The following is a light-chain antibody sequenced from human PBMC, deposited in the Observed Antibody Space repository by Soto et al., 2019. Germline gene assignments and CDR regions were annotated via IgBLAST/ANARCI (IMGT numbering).Light chain of an antibody. J-gene: IGLJ1*01. V-gene: IGLV2-8*01. Sequence: QSVLTQPPSASGSPGQSVTISCTGTSSDVGGYNYVSWYQQHPGKAPKLMIYEVSKRPSGVPDRFSGSKSGNTASLTVSGLQAEDEADSYCSSYAGSNNSVFGTGTKVTVL. CDR3: SSYAGSNNSV. CDR2: EVS. CDR1: SSDVGGYNY.